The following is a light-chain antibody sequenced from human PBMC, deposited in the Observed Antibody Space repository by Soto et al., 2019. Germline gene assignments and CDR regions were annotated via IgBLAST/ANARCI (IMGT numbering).Light chain of an antibody. V-gene: IGKV3-20*01. Sequence: EIVLTHSPGTLSLSPGERASLSFRASQSVSSSYLAWYQQKPGQAPRLXIYGASSRATGIPDSFSGSGSGTDFTLTISRLEPEDFAVYYCQQYGSSPWTFGQGTKVDIK. CDR3: QQYGSSPWT. CDR2: GAS. CDR1: QSVSSSY. J-gene: IGKJ1*01.